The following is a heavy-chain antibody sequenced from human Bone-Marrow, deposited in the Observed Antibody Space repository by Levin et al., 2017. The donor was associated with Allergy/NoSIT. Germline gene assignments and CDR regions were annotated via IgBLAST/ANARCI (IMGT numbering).Heavy chain of an antibody. V-gene: IGHV3-23*01. D-gene: IGHD6-19*01. Sequence: PRESLKISCAASGFTFRSYGMIWVRQAPGKGLEWVSSIGGSGGRMYYADSVKGRFTISRDSSTNTLYLQLNNLRAEDTAVYYCAKDRDSSGWRPDFDYWGQGTLVTVSS. CDR3: AKDRDSSGWRPDFDY. CDR1: GFTFRSYG. CDR2: IGGSGGRM. J-gene: IGHJ4*02.